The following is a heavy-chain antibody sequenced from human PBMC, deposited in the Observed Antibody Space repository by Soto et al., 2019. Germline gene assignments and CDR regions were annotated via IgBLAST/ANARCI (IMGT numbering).Heavy chain of an antibody. V-gene: IGHV3-21*01. CDR3: ARDGDDFWSGYPDDYYYYGMDV. Sequence: GGAPRPALSAPGFPFSGFGLKWVRPGPGEGVGWVSSISSSSSYIYYADSVKGRFTISRDNAKNSLYLQMNSLRAEDTAVYYCARDGDDFWSGYPDDYYYYGMDVWGQGTTVTVSS. J-gene: IGHJ6*02. CDR1: GFPFSGFG. CDR2: ISSSSSYI. D-gene: IGHD3-3*01.